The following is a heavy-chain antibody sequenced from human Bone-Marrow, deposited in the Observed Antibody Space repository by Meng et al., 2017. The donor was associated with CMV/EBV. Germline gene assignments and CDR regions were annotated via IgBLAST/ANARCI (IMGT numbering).Heavy chain of an antibody. Sequence: SETLSLTCSVSGGSISSGGYYWSWIRQPPGKGLEWIGEINHSGSTNYNPSLKSRVTISVDTSKNQFSLKLSSVTAADTAVYYCAREPHYWGQGTLVTVSS. CDR1: GGSISSGGYY. CDR2: INHSGST. CDR3: AREPHY. V-gene: IGHV4-39*07. J-gene: IGHJ4*02.